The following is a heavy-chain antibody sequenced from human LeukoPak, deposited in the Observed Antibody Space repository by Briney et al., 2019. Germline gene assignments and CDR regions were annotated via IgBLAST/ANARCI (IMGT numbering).Heavy chain of an antibody. CDR2: ISGSGGST. Sequence: PGGSLRLSCAASGFTFSSYAMSWVRQAPGKGLEWVSAISGSGGSTYYADSVKGRFTISRDNSKNTLYLQMNSLRAEDTAVYYCANAITRYYYHYMDVWGKGTTVTVSS. CDR3: ANAITRYYYHYMDV. J-gene: IGHJ6*03. CDR1: GFTFSSYA. D-gene: IGHD2-2*01. V-gene: IGHV3-23*01.